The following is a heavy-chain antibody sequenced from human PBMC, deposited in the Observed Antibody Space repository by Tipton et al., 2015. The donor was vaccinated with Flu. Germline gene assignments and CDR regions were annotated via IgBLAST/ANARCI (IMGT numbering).Heavy chain of an antibody. CDR2: IHHSGST. CDR3: ARDYLLGDLSFFDN. CDR1: GGSISGYY. V-gene: IGHV4-59*12. D-gene: IGHD3-16*02. Sequence: TLSLTCSVSGGSISGYYWSWIRQPPGKGLEWIGSIHHSGSTNYNPSLKSRVSISVDTAKNQFSLKLSSVTVADTAVYYCARDYLLGDLSFFDNWGQGTLVTVSS. J-gene: IGHJ4*02.